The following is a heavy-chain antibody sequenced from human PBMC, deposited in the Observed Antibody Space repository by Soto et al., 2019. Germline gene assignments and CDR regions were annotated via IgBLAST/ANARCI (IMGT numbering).Heavy chain of an antibody. V-gene: IGHV1-3*01. J-gene: IGHJ6*02. CDR3: ARDLDTAMARVPLNYYYGMDV. Sequence: ASVKVSCKASGYTFTSYAMRWVRQAPGQRLEWMGWINAGNGNTKYSQKFQGRVTITRDTSASTAYMELSSLRSEDTAVYYCARDLDTAMARVPLNYYYGMDVWGQGTTVTVSS. CDR2: INAGNGNT. D-gene: IGHD5-18*01. CDR1: GYTFTSYA.